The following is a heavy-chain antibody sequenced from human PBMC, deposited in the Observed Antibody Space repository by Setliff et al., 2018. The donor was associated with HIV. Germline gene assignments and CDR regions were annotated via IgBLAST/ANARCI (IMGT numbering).Heavy chain of an antibody. D-gene: IGHD3-3*01. V-gene: IGHV1-2*02. CDR1: GYTFTAHH. J-gene: IGHJ4*02. Sequence: ASVKVSCKSSGYTFTAHHIHWVRQAPGQGPEWVGWIIPKSGETSYAEKFRGRVTMTRDTPLSTAYMELSWLTSDDTAVYYCARVVDRDYDFWSAYEYWGQGTMVTVSS. CDR3: ARVVDRDYDFWSAYEY. CDR2: IIPKSGET.